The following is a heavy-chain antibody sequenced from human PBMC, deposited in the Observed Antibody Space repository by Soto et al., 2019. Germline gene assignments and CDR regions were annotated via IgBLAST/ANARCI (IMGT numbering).Heavy chain of an antibody. CDR2: IKQDGSEK. D-gene: IGHD2-21*01. J-gene: IGHJ6*04. CDR1: GFTFRSYW. Sequence: QPGGSLRLSCAASGFTFRSYWMSWVRQAPGKGLEWVAIIKQDGSEKYYVDSVKGRFTISRDNAKNSLYLQMNSLRAEDTAVYYYARVARAPRLDYYYSGMDVWGKGSTVTVSS. CDR3: ARVARAPRLDYYYSGMDV. V-gene: IGHV3-7*05.